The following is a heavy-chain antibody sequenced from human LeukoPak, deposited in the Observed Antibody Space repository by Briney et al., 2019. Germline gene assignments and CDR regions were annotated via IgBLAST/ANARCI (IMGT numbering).Heavy chain of an antibody. CDR2: ISGSGGST. V-gene: IGHV3-23*01. Sequence: GGSLRLSCAASGFTFSSYAMSWVRQAPGKGLEWVSAISGSGGSTYYADSVKGRFTISRDNSKNTLYLQMNSLRAEDTAVYYCARPGNPTYYYDSSFDYWGQGTLVTVSS. CDR1: GFTFSSYA. D-gene: IGHD3-22*01. J-gene: IGHJ4*02. CDR3: ARPGNPTYYYDSSFDY.